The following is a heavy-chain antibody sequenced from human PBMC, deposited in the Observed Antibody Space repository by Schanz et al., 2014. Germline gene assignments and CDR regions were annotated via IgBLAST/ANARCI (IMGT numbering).Heavy chain of an antibody. D-gene: IGHD2-8*02. CDR2: ISDSGDTA. V-gene: IGHV3-23*01. CDR1: GFTFTNYA. Sequence: DVQLLESGGGLVQPGGSLRLSCAASGFTFTNYAMSWVRQAPGKGLEWVSLISDSGDTAYYADSVKGRFTISRDNFKGALYLQMSSLRAEDTAVYYCAKSLESCPGGRRSRGYFDYWGQGTLVTVSS. CDR3: AKSLESCPGGRRSRGYFDY. J-gene: IGHJ4*02.